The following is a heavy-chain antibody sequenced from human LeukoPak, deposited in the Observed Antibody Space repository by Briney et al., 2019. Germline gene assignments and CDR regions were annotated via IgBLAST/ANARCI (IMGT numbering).Heavy chain of an antibody. Sequence: GGSLRLSCAASGFTFSSYSMNWVRQAPGKGLEWVSSISSSSSYIYYADSVEGRFTISRDNAKNSLYLQMNSLRAEDTAVYYCARVQLVPYFDYWGQGTLVTVSS. D-gene: IGHD6-13*01. J-gene: IGHJ4*02. CDR1: GFTFSSYS. V-gene: IGHV3-21*01. CDR3: ARVQLVPYFDY. CDR2: ISSSSSYI.